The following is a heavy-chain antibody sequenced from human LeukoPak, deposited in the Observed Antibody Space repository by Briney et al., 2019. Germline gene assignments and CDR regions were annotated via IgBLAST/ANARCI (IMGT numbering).Heavy chain of an antibody. D-gene: IGHD6-13*01. Sequence: SETLCLTRTVSGGSIRSSSYYWGGGRQPPGKGLGWVGDIYYSGSTYNNPSLKSRVTMSVDTSKSQFSLKLTSVTAADPAVYYCARLVGSSWYREVLRGRDYWGQGTLVTVSS. CDR2: IYYSGST. CDR1: GGSIRSSSYY. J-gene: IGHJ4*02. CDR3: ARLVGSSWYREVLRGRDY. V-gene: IGHV4-39*01.